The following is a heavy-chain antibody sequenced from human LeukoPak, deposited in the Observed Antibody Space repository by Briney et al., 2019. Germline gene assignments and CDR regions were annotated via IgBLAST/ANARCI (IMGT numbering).Heavy chain of an antibody. CDR3: ARVGSCSGGSCYYRLFDY. D-gene: IGHD2-15*01. CDR1: DGSINGYY. Sequence: PSETLSLTCTVSDGSINGYYWSWIRQPPGKGLEWIAYIYYSGSTNYNPSLKSRVTISVATSKNQFSLRLSSVTDADTAVYYCARVGSCSGGSCYYRLFDYWGQGTLVTVSS. J-gene: IGHJ4*02. V-gene: IGHV4-59*01. CDR2: IYYSGST.